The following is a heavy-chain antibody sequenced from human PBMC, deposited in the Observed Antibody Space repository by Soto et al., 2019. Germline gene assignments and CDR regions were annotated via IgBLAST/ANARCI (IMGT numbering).Heavy chain of an antibody. CDR3: ARGRKYYDFWSGYSHPRYYCNY. V-gene: IGHV4-34*01. D-gene: IGHD3-3*01. CDR2: VNHSGGT. Sequence: ETLSLTCAVYGGSFSGYCWSWIRQPPGKGLEWIGEVNHSGGTNYNPSLKSRVTISVDTSKSQFSLKLSSVTAADTAVYYCARGRKYYDFWSGYSHPRYYCNYWGQGTLVTVSS. CDR1: GGSFSGYC. J-gene: IGHJ4*02.